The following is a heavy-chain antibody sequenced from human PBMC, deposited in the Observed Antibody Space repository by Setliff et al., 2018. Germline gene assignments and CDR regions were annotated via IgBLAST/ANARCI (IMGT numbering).Heavy chain of an antibody. J-gene: IGHJ4*02. CDR2: INPHGSEK. V-gene: IGHV3-7*01. CDR1: GLSYINDW. Sequence: GGSLRLSCTASGLSYINDWVSWVRQAPGKGLEWLASINPHGSEKYYADSVKGRFTTSRDNAKNSLSLQMNNLRTEDTAVYYCFGAGTCSYWGQGTLVTVSS. D-gene: IGHD3-10*01. CDR3: FGAGTCSY.